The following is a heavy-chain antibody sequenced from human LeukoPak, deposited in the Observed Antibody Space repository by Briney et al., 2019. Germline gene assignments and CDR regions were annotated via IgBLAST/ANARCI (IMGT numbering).Heavy chain of an antibody. D-gene: IGHD3-22*01. Sequence: PGGSLRLSCAASGFTFSSYGMHWVRQAPGKGLEWVAVISYDGSNKYYADSVKGRFTISRDNYKNTLYLQMNSLRAEDTAVYYCAKDQGYHYYDSSGYPYYYYGTDVWGQGTTVTVSS. CDR1: GFTFSSYG. J-gene: IGHJ6*02. CDR3: AKDQGYHYYDSSGYPYYYYGTDV. CDR2: ISYDGSNK. V-gene: IGHV3-30*18.